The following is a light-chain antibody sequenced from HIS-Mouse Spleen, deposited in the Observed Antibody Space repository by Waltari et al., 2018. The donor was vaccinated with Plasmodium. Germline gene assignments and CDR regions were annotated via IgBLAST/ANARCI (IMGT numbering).Light chain of an antibody. J-gene: IGLJ1*01. V-gene: IGLV3-1*01. Sequence: SYELTQPPSVSVSPGQTASITCSGDKLGDKYACWYQQKPGQSPVLGIYQDSKRPSGSPERFSGSNSGNTATLTISGTQAMDEADYYCQAWDSSTDYVFGTGTKVTVL. CDR2: QDS. CDR1: KLGDKY. CDR3: QAWDSSTDYV.